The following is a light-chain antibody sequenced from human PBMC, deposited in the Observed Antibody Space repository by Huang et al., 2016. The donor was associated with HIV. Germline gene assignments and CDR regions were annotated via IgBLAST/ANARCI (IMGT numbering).Light chain of an antibody. CDR2: KAS. CDR1: QSVRTW. J-gene: IGKJ4*01. CDR3: QQSNSYPLS. V-gene: IGKV1-5*03. Sequence: DIQMTQSPSTLSASIGDRVTIPCRASQSVRTWLAWYQQKPGKAPKLLISKASILESGLPSRFSGSGSGTDFTLTISSLQPDDFATYYCQQSNSYPLSFGGGTKVEIK.